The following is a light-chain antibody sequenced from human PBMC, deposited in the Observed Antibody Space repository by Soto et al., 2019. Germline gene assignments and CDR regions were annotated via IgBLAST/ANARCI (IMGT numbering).Light chain of an antibody. V-gene: IGKV3-11*01. CDR1: QSVSRE. CDR3: QQRSNGIT. CDR2: DAS. Sequence: EIVLTQSPATLSLSPGEGATLSCRASQSVSRELAWYQQKPGQAPRLLTYDASSRATGIPARFSGSGSGTDFTFTISSLESEDFAVYYCQQRSNGITFGQGTRLEIK. J-gene: IGKJ5*01.